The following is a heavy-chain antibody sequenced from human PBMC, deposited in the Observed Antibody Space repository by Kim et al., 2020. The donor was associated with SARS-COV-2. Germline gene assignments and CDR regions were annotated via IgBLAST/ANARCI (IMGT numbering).Heavy chain of an antibody. Sequence: VKGRLTITRDYSKNALYLKMSRMRAEDTGVYYCARGSQLGFGDRYFQHWGQGTLVTVSA. CDR3: ARGSQLGFGDRYFQH. V-gene: IGHV3-30*15. J-gene: IGHJ1*01. D-gene: IGHD3-10*01.